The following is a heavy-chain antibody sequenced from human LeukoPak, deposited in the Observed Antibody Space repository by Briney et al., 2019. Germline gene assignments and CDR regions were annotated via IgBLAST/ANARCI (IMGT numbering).Heavy chain of an antibody. D-gene: IGHD6-25*01. J-gene: IGHJ4*02. CDR1: GGSFSGYY. Sequence: KPSETPSLTCAVYGGSFSGYYWSWIRQPPGKGLEWIGSRYYSVTTYCNPSLKSRVTISEDTSKNQFSLKLSSVTAADTGVYYCARMYSSGDPFDYWGQGTQVTVSS. CDR2: RYYSVTT. CDR3: ARMYSSGDPFDY. V-gene: IGHV4-34*01.